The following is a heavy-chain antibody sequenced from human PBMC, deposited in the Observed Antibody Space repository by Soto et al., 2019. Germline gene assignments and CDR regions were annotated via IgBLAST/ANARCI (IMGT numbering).Heavy chain of an antibody. V-gene: IGHV3-23*01. CDR3: AKGTAARLVDY. Sequence: PGESLTLSCAASGFTFSSYAVSWVRQAPGKGLEWVSVISGSGENTYYVDSVKGRFTISRDNSKNTQYLQMNSLRAEVTALYYCAKGTAARLVDYWGQGALVTVSS. J-gene: IGHJ4*02. D-gene: IGHD6-6*01. CDR1: GFTFSSYA. CDR2: ISGSGENT.